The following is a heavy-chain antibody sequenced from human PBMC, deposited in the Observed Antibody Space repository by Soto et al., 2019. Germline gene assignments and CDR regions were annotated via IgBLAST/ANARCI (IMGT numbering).Heavy chain of an antibody. D-gene: IGHD1-26*01. V-gene: IGHV1-69*01. CDR2: IIPIFGTA. CDR3: ARALYSGSYYGMDV. Sequence: QVQLVQSGAEVKKPGSSVKVSCEASGGTFSSYAISWVRQAPGQGLEWMGGIIPIFGTANYAQKFQGRVTITADESTSTAYMELSSLRSEDTAVYYCARALYSGSYYGMDVWGQGTTVTVSS. J-gene: IGHJ6*02. CDR1: GGTFSSYA.